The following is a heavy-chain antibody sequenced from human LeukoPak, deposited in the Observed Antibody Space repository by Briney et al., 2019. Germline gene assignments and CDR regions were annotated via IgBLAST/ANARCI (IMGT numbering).Heavy chain of an antibody. J-gene: IGHJ4*02. CDR1: GGSISGYY. V-gene: IGHV4-59*01. CDR2: TSYSGST. CDR3: ARGSDSYAWRLGS. D-gene: IGHD3-16*01. Sequence: SETLSLTCTVSGGSISGYYWSWIRQPPGKGPEWIGYTSYSGSTAYNPSLKSRVTISVDTSKSQFSLKLSSVTAADTAVYYCARGSDSYAWRLGSWGQGTLVTVSS.